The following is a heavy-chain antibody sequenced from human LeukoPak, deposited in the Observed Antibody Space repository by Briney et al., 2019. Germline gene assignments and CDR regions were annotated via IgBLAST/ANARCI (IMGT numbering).Heavy chain of an antibody. V-gene: IGHV4-61*01. J-gene: IGHJ4*02. Sequence: SETLSLTCTVSGGSVSSGSYYWTWIRQPPGKGLEWIGYIYYSGSTNYNPSLKGRVTISVDTSKNQFSLKLSSVTAADTAVYYCARGALGEFDDWGQGTLVTVSS. CDR2: IYYSGST. CDR1: GGSVSSGSYY. D-gene: IGHD3-10*01. CDR3: ARGALGEFDD.